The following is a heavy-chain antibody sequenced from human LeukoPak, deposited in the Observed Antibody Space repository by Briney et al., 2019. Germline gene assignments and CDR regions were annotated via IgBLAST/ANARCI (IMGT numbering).Heavy chain of an antibody. V-gene: IGHV3-30*04. Sequence: GGSLRLSCAASGFTFSSYAMHCLRQAPGKGLEWGAVISYDGRNKYYADSVKGLFTISRDNSKNTLYLQMHSLRAEDTAVYYCEREEYVDTGIEFGYYGMDVWGQGTTVTVSS. CDR1: GFTFSSYA. CDR2: ISYDGRNK. J-gene: IGHJ6*02. D-gene: IGHD5-18*01. CDR3: EREEYVDTGIEFGYYGMDV.